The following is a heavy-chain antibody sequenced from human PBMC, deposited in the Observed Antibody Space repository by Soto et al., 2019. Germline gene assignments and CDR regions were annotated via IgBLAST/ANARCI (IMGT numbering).Heavy chain of an antibody. V-gene: IGHV4-31*03. D-gene: IGHD6-6*01. Sequence: PSETLSLTCTVSGGSISSGGYYWSWIRQHPGKGLEWIGYIYYSGSTYYNPSLKSRVTISVDTSKNQFSLKLSSVTAADTAVYYCARGSSSSRGTYYFDNWGQGTLVTVSS. J-gene: IGHJ4*02. CDR2: IYYSGST. CDR1: GGSISSGGYY. CDR3: ARGSSSSRGTYYFDN.